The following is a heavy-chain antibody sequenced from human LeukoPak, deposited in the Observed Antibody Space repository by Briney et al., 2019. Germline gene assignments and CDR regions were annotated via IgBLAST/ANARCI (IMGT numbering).Heavy chain of an antibody. D-gene: IGHD6-13*01. CDR2: IYYSGST. CDR3: ASAAAKLPKYFQH. CDR1: GGSISSSSYY. V-gene: IGHV4-39*01. Sequence: PSETLSLTCTVSGGSISSSSYYWGWIRQPPGRGLEWIGSIYYSGSTYYNPSLKSRVTISVDTSKNQFSLKLSSVTAADTAVYYCASAAAKLPKYFQHWGQGTLVTVSS. J-gene: IGHJ1*01.